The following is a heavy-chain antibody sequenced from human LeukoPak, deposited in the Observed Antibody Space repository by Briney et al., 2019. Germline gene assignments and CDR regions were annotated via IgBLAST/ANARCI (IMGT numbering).Heavy chain of an antibody. CDR2: LSGSGGST. D-gene: IGHD6-19*01. V-gene: IGHV3-23*01. CDR1: GFTFSRYG. CDR3: ARSPVAGPPNYFDY. Sequence: GGSLRLSCAASGFTFSRYGMHWVRQAPGKGLEWVSGLSGSGGSTYYSDSVKGRFTISRDNSKNTLYLQIDFLTAEDTAVYYCARSPVAGPPNYFDYLGQGTLVTVSS. J-gene: IGHJ4*02.